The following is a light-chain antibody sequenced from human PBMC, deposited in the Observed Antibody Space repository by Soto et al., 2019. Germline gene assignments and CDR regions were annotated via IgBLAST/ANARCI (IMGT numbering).Light chain of an antibody. V-gene: IGLV1-44*01. CDR3: AACDDCPHGSYV. Sequence: QSVLTQPPSASGTPGQRVTISCSGSSSNIGSNTVNWYQQLPGTAPKLLIYSNNQRPSGVPDRFSGSKSGTSASLAISGLQSEDEFVYYWAACDDCPHGSYVVGTGSKLTVL. CDR1: SSNIGSNT. CDR2: SNN. J-gene: IGLJ1*01.